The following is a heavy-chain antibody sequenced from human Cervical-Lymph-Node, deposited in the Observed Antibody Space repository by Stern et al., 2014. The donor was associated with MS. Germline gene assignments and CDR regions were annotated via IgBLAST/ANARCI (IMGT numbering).Heavy chain of an antibody. CDR2: IKSKTDGGTT. Sequence: EVQLVESGGGLVKPGGSLRLSCAASGFTFSNAWMSWVRQAPGKGLEWVGRIKSKTDGGTTDYAAPVKGRFTISRDDSKNTLYLQMNSLKTEDTAVYYCTSLDIVLMVYASQDAFDIWGQGTMVTVSS. CDR1: GFTFSNAW. V-gene: IGHV3-15*01. CDR3: TSLDIVLMVYASQDAFDI. J-gene: IGHJ3*02. D-gene: IGHD2-8*01.